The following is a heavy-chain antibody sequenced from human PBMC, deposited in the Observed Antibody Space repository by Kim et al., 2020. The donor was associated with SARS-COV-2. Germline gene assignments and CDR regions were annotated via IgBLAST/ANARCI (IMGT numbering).Heavy chain of an antibody. J-gene: IGHJ4*02. Sequence: ASVKVSCKASGYTFIRYGISWVRQAPGQGLEWMGCISIYNGNTKYGQKFQGRVTMTTDKFTSTAYMELRSLRSDDTAVYYCARDDPTGIAADFWGQGTLVIVSS. D-gene: IGHD6-25*01. CDR3: ARDDPTGIAADF. V-gene: IGHV1-18*01. CDR2: ISIYNGNT. CDR1: GYTFIRYG.